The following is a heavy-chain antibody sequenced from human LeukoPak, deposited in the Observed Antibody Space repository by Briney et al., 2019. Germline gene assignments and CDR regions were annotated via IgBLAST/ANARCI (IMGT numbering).Heavy chain of an antibody. CDR1: GGSVSGDPYY. CDR2: ISYSGSV. CDR3: ARYCTGSNCYSNRGAFGV. V-gene: IGHV4-61*01. Sequence: SETLSLTCSVSGGSVSGDPYYWSWIRQPPGKGPEWIGHISYSGSVNSNPSLKSRVTASIDTSKNQFSLKLSSVTAANTAVYYCARYCTGSNCYSNRGAFGVWGRGTMVTVSS. D-gene: IGHD2-15*01. J-gene: IGHJ3*01.